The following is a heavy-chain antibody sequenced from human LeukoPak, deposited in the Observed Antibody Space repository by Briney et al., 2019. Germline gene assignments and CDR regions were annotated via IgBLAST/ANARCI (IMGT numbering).Heavy chain of an antibody. Sequence: PGGSLRLSCAASGFTFSSYSMNWVRQAPGKGLEWVSHITASGTAMFYADSVKGRFTISRDNSEDTLYLQMNSLRAEDTAVYYCVRDPSGSGFAFDSWGQGALVTVSS. D-gene: IGHD1-1*01. J-gene: IGHJ4*02. CDR1: GFTFSSYS. CDR2: ITASGTAM. V-gene: IGHV3-48*01. CDR3: VRDPSGSGFAFDS.